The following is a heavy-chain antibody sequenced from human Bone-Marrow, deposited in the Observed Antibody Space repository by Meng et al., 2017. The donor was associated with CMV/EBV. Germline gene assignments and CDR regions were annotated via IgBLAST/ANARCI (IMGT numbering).Heavy chain of an antibody. J-gene: IGHJ4*02. CDR3: ARVLRSIVVVPAAPLGY. D-gene: IGHD2-2*01. Sequence: YTFTGYYMHWVRQAPGQGLEWMGWINPNSGGTNYAQKFQGRVTMTRDTSISTAYMELSRLRSDGTAVYYCARVLRSIVVVPAAPLGYWGQGTLVTVSS. V-gene: IGHV1-2*02. CDR2: INPNSGGT. CDR1: YTFTGYY.